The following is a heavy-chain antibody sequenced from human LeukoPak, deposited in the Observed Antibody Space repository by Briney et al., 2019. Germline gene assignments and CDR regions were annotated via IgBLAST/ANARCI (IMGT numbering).Heavy chain of an antibody. CDR2: INHSGST. V-gene: IGHV4-34*01. D-gene: IGHD3-22*01. J-gene: IGHJ4*02. CDR3: ARIPPYYYDSGIDY. CDR1: GGSFSGYY. Sequence: PSETLSLTCAVYGGSFSGYYWSWIRQPPGKGLEWIGEINHSGSTNYNPSLKSRVTISVDTSKNQFSLKLSSVTAADTAVYYCARIPPYYYDSGIDYWGQGTLVTVSS.